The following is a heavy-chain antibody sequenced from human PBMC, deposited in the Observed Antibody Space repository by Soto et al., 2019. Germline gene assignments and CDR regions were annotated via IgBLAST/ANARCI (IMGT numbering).Heavy chain of an antibody. CDR2: IYPGDSRT. Sequence: GESLKVSCQGSRYNFPNYGSAWVRQMPGKGLEWMGIIYPGDSRTRYSPSFQGQVTISADKSINTAYLQWSSLKASDTAMYYCARDLDYGGNSDWFDSWGQGTLVTVSS. CDR3: ARDLDYGGNSDWFDS. D-gene: IGHD4-17*01. CDR1: RYNFPNYG. J-gene: IGHJ5*01. V-gene: IGHV5-51*01.